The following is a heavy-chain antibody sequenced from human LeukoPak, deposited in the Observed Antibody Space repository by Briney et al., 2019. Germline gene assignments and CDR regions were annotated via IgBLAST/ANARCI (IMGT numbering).Heavy chain of an antibody. V-gene: IGHV3-53*01. CDR2: IYSGGST. CDR1: GFTVSSNY. J-gene: IGHJ4*02. Sequence: GGSLRLSCAASGFTVSSNYMSWVRQAPGKGLEWVSVIYSGGSTYYADSVKGRFTISRDNSKNTFYLQMTSLRGEDTAVYYCARDVPIQFDYWGQGTLVTVSS. CDR3: ARDVPIQFDY.